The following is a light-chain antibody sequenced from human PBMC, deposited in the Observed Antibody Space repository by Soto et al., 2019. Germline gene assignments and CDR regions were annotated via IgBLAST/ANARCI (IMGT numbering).Light chain of an antibody. Sequence: QSVLTQPPSASGSPGQSVTISCTGTSSDVGGYNYVSWYQQHPGKAPKLLIYEVTKRPSGVPDRFSGSKSGNTASLTVSGLQPEDEGDYYCSSYAGIACLFGNGTKVTXL. J-gene: IGLJ1*01. CDR1: SSDVGGYNY. CDR2: EVT. CDR3: SSYAGIACL. V-gene: IGLV2-8*01.